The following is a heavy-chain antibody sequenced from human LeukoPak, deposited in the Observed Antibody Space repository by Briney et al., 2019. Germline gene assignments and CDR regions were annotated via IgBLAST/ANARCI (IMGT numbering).Heavy chain of an antibody. J-gene: IGHJ4*02. CDR3: TGGSGSYSDH. CDR1: GFTFSGST. V-gene: IGHV3-73*01. CDR2: IRSKTDNYAT. Sequence: GGSLRLSCAASGFTFSGSTMHWVRQASGKGLEWVGRIRSKTDNYATAYAASVKGRFTISRDDSKNTAYLQMNSLKTEDTAVYYCTGGSGSYSDHWGQGTLVTVSS. D-gene: IGHD3-10*01.